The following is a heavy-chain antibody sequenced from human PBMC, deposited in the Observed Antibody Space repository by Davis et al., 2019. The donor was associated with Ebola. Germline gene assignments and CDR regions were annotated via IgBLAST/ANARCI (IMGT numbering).Heavy chain of an antibody. CDR2: IPGNGVGS. CDR3: AKERIAARLGLFDY. CDR1: GFTFTSNA. V-gene: IGHV3-23*01. D-gene: IGHD6-6*01. J-gene: IGHJ4*02. Sequence: GESLKISCAASGFTFTSNAMSWVRQAPGKGLEWLSVIPGNGVGSYYADSVKGRFTISRDNSKNTVYLQMNSLRAEDTAVYYCAKERIAARLGLFDYWGQGTLVTVSS.